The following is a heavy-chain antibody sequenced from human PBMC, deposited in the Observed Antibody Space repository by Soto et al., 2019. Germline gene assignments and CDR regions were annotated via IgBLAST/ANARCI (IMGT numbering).Heavy chain of an antibody. J-gene: IGHJ6*03. V-gene: IGHV3-23*01. Sequence: GGSLRLSCAASGFTFSSYAMSWVRQAPGKGLEWVSAISGSGGSTYYADSVKGRFTISRDNSKNTLYLQMNSLRAEDTAVYYCAKDEVAGTYYYYYYMEVWGKGTTVTVSS. D-gene: IGHD6-19*01. CDR3: AKDEVAGTYYYYYYMEV. CDR2: ISGSGGST. CDR1: GFTFSSYA.